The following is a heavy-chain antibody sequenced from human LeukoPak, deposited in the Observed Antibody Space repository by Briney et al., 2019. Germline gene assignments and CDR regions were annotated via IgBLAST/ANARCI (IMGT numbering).Heavy chain of an antibody. CDR3: AIVHFELKNYYYMDV. D-gene: IGHD3-10*01. CDR1: GGTFSSYA. V-gene: IGHV1-69*13. J-gene: IGHJ6*03. Sequence: ASVKVSCKASGGTFSSYAISWVRQAPGQGLEWMGGIIPIFGTANYAQKFQGRVTITADESTSTAYMELSSLRSEDTAVYYCAIVHFELKNYYYMDVWGKGTTVTVSS. CDR2: IIPIFGTA.